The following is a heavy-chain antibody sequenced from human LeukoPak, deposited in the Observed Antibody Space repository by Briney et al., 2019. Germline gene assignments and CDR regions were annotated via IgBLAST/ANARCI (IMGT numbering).Heavy chain of an antibody. D-gene: IGHD4-17*01. V-gene: IGHV3-21*01. CDR1: GFTFSSYS. CDR2: ISSSSSYI. J-gene: IGHJ3*02. Sequence: GGSLRLSCAASGFTFSSYSMNWVRQAPGKGLEWVSSISSSSSYIYYADSVKGRFTISRDNAKNSLYLQMNSLRAEDTAVYYCARDLGGDASYDAFDIWGQGTMVTVSS. CDR3: ARDLGGDASYDAFDI.